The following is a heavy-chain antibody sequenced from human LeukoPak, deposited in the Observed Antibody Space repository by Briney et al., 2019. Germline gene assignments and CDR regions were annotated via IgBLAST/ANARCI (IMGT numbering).Heavy chain of an antibody. J-gene: IGHJ3*02. D-gene: IGHD3-22*01. V-gene: IGHV3-74*01. CDR1: GFTFNSYW. CDR3: ASALTYYYDSSGRGAFDI. Sequence: GSLRLSCAASGFTFNSYWMHRVRQAPGKGLVWVSRINTDGSSTRNADSVKGRFTISRDNAKNTLYLQMNSLRAEDTAVYYCASALTYYYDSSGRGAFDIWGQGTVVTVSS. CDR2: INTDGSST.